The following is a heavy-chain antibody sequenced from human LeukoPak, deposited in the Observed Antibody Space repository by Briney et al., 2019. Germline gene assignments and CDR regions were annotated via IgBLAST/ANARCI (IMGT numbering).Heavy chain of an antibody. CDR3: ARARPEWLRLFDY. V-gene: IGHV3-21*01. CDR2: ISSSSSYI. CDR1: GFTFSSYS. J-gene: IGHJ4*02. Sequence: GGSLRLSCAASGFTFSSYSMNWVRQAPGKGLEWVSSISSSSSYIYYADSVKGRFTISRDNAKNSLYLQMNSLRAEDTAVYYCARARPEWLRLFDYWGQGTLVTVSS. D-gene: IGHD5-12*01.